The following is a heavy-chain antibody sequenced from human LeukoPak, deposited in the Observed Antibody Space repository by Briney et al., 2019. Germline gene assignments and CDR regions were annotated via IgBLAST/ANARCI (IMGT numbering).Heavy chain of an antibody. V-gene: IGHV4-59*12. CDR2: IYYSGST. J-gene: IGHJ4*02. CDR3: ARLVVPAAPYFDY. D-gene: IGHD2-2*01. Sequence: SETLSLTCTVSGGSISSYYWSWIRQPPGKGLEWIGYIYYSGSTNYNPSLKSRVTISVDTSKNQVSLKLSSVAAADTAVYYCARLVVPAAPYFDYWGQGTLVTVSS. CDR1: GGSISSYY.